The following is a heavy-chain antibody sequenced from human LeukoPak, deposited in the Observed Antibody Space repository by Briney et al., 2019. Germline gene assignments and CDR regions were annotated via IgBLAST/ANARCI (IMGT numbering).Heavy chain of an antibody. Sequence: PSETLSLTCSVSGDSISRFYWSWVRQPPGKGLEWIGYTGDTNYNPSLKSRVTISLDASKSQFSLKLSSVTAADTAMYYCARVNIAVAGDASDAWGRGTMVTVSS. V-gene: IGHV4-59*01. CDR3: ARVNIAVAGDASDA. D-gene: IGHD6-19*01. J-gene: IGHJ3*01. CDR2: YTGDT. CDR1: GDSISRFY.